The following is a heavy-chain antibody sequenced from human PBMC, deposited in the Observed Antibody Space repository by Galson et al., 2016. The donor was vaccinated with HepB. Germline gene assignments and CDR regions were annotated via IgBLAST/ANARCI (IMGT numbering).Heavy chain of an antibody. CDR1: GDSVSSNSAA. V-gene: IGHV6-1*01. Sequence: CAISGDSVSSNSAAWNWIRQSPSRGLEWLGRTYYRSNWINEYAVSVKGRITIKSDTSKNQFSLQLNSVTPEDTAPYYCARGAYSSQRFDFWGQGILVTVSS. J-gene: IGHJ4*02. CDR2: TYYRSNWIN. D-gene: IGHD5-18*01. CDR3: ARGAYSSQRFDF.